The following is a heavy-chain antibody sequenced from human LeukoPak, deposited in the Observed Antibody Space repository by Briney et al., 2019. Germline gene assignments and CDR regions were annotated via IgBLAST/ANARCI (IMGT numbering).Heavy chain of an antibody. D-gene: IGHD2-2*01. J-gene: IGHJ4*02. CDR2: INGSGGST. V-gene: IGHV3-23*01. Sequence: PGGSLRLSCAASGFTFNDHAMIWVRQAPGKGLDWVSNINGSGGSTYCADSVKGRFTISRDNSKNTLYLQMNSLRAEDTAIYYCAKAVFGGSYCSDTTCYFDYWGQGTLVTVSS. CDR1: GFTFNDHA. CDR3: AKAVFGGSYCSDTTCYFDY.